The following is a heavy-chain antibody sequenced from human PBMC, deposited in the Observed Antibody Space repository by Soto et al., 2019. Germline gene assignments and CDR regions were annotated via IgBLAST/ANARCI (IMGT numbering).Heavy chain of an antibody. Sequence: ASVKVSCKASGYTFTSYGISWVRQAPGQGLEWMGWISAYNGNTNYAQKLQGRVTMTTDTSTSTAYMELRSLRSDDTAVYYCARDGYCSGGSCYSVPVFDYWSQGTLLTVSS. J-gene: IGHJ4*02. CDR2: ISAYNGNT. D-gene: IGHD2-15*01. V-gene: IGHV1-18*01. CDR3: ARDGYCSGGSCYSVPVFDY. CDR1: GYTFTSYG.